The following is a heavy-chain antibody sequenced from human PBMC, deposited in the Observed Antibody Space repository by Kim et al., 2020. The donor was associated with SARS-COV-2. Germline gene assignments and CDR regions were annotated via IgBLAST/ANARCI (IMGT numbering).Heavy chain of an antibody. J-gene: IGHJ4*02. Sequence: GGSPRLSCTASGFTFGDYAMSWFRQAPGKGLEWVGFIRSKAYGGTTEYAASVKGRFTISRDDSKSIAYLQMNSLKTEDTAVYYCTRGGYRSPAVYWGQGTLVTVSS. D-gene: IGHD5-18*01. CDR3: TRGGYRSPAVY. V-gene: IGHV3-49*03. CDR2: IRSKAYGGTT. CDR1: GFTFGDYA.